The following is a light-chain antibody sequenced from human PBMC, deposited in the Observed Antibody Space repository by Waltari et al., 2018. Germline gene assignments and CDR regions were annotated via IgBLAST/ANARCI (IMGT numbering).Light chain of an antibody. CDR1: QSLLNSNGYNY. J-gene: IGKJ2*01. V-gene: IGKV2-28*01. CDR3: MQSRQTPYT. CDR2: LSF. Sequence: DIVMTQSPLSLPVTPGEPASISCTPTQSLLNSNGYNYLEWYLQKPGQSPQLLIVLSFERASGVPDRFSGSGSGTDFTLKISRVEAEDVGVYSCMQSRQTPYTFGQGTRVEI.